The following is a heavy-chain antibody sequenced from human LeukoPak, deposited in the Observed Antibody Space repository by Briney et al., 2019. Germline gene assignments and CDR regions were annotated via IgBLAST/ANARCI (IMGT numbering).Heavy chain of an antibody. CDR3: ARDRGIQLSVRASYGMDV. V-gene: IGHV4-31*03. D-gene: IGHD5-18*01. J-gene: IGHJ6*02. Sequence: SETLSLTCTVSGGSISSGGYYWSWIRQHPGKGLEWIGYIYYSGSTYYNPSLKSRVTMSVDTSKNQFSLKLSSVTAADTAVYYCARDRGIQLSVRASYGMDVWGQGTTVTVS. CDR2: IYYSGST. CDR1: GGSISSGGYY.